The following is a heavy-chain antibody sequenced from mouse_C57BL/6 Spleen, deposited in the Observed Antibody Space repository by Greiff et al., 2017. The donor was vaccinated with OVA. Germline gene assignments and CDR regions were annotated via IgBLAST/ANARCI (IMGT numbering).Heavy chain of an antibody. CDR1: GYTFTSYW. Sequence: QVTLKESGPELVKPGASVKLSCKASGYTFTSYWMHWVKQRPGQGLEWIGNINPSNGGTNYNEKFKSKATLTVDKSSSTAYMQLSSLTSEDSAVYYCAREGGSSPYYFDYWGQGTTLTVSS. CDR2: INPSNGGT. J-gene: IGHJ2*01. CDR3: AREGGSSPYYFDY. V-gene: IGHV1-53*01. D-gene: IGHD1-1*01.